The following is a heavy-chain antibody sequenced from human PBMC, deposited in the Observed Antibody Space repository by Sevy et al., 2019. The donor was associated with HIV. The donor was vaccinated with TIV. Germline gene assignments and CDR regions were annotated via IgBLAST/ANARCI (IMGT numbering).Heavy chain of an antibody. Sequence: SETLSLTCTVSGGSISSYYWSWIRQPPGKGLEWIGYIYYSGSTNYNPSLKSRVTISVDTSKNQFSLKLSSVTAADTAVYYCARTYFDWFPMGRYNWFEPWGQGTLVTVSS. CDR1: GGSISSYY. J-gene: IGHJ5*02. CDR2: IYYSGST. V-gene: IGHV4-59*01. CDR3: ARTYFDWFPMGRYNWFEP. D-gene: IGHD3-9*01.